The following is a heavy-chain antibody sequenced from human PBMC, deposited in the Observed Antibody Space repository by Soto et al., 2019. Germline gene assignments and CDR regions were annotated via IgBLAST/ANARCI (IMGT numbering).Heavy chain of an antibody. CDR1: GFTFSSYG. Sequence: GGSLRLSCAASGFTFSSYGMHWVRQAPGKGLEWVAVIWYDGSNKYYADSVKGRFTISRDNSKNTLYLQMNSLRAEDTAVYYCARDLRGYSYGTYYYYYYGMDVWGQGTTVTVSS. D-gene: IGHD5-18*01. CDR2: IWYDGSNK. CDR3: ARDLRGYSYGTYYYYYYGMDV. V-gene: IGHV3-33*01. J-gene: IGHJ6*02.